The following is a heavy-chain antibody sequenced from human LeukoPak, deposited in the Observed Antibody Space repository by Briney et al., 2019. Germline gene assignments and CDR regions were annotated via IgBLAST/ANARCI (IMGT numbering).Heavy chain of an antibody. D-gene: IGHD6-19*01. V-gene: IGHV3-30-3*01. CDR1: GFTFSSYA. CDR2: ISYDGSNK. J-gene: IGHJ5*02. CDR3: ARDLCVSIAVAGTCDWFDP. Sequence: GRSLRLSCAASGFTFSSYAMHWVRQAPGKGLEWVAVISYDGSNKYYADSVKGRFTISRDNSKNTLYLQMNSLRAEDTAVYYCARDLCVSIAVAGTCDWFDPWGQGTLVTVSS.